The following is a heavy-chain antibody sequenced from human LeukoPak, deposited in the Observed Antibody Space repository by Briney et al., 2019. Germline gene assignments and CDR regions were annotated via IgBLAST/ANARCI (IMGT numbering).Heavy chain of an antibody. J-gene: IGHJ4*02. CDR3: ASRDNGSGVVPDY. Sequence: SETLSLTCTASGGSVSSGSYYWSWIRQPPGKGLEWIGYIYYSGSTNYNPSPKSRVTISVDTSKNQFSLKLSSVTAADTAVYYCASRDNGSGVVPDYWGQGTLVTVSS. V-gene: IGHV4-61*01. CDR2: IYYSGST. D-gene: IGHD3-10*01. CDR1: GGSVSSGSYY.